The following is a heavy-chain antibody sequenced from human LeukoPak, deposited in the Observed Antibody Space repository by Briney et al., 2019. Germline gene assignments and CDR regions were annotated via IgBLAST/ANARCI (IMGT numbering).Heavy chain of an antibody. CDR3: ARGPASGSDFAWFDP. CDR1: GGSLSNYY. J-gene: IGHJ5*02. CDR2: FNHSGST. V-gene: IGHV4-34*01. Sequence: SETLSLTCAVYGGSLSNYYWSWIRQPPGKGLEWIGEFNHSGSTKFNPSLKSRVTILVDMSKSQFSLELRSVAAADTAVYYCARGPASGSDFAWFDPWGQGTLVTVSS. D-gene: IGHD3-10*01.